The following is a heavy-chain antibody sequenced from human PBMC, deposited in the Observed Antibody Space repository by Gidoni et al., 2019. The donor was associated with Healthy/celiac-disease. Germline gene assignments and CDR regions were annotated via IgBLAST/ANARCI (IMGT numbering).Heavy chain of an antibody. J-gene: IGHJ6*02. CDR2: IIPILGIA. V-gene: IGHV1-69*02. CDR3: ARGYSYGGLYYYYGMDV. Sequence: QVQLVQSGAEVKKPGSSVKVSCKASGGTFSRYTISWVRQAPGQGLEWMGRIIPILGIANNAQKFQGRVTITADKSTSTAYMELSSLRSEDTAVYYCARGYSYGGLYYYYGMDVWGQGTTVTVSS. D-gene: IGHD5-18*01. CDR1: GGTFSRYT.